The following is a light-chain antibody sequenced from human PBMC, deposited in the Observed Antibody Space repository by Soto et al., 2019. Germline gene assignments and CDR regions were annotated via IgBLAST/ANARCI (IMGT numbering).Light chain of an antibody. CDR2: KAS. J-gene: IGKJ2*01. CDR1: QSIRSW. V-gene: IGKV1-5*03. Sequence: DIQMTQSPSTLSASVGGRVTITCRASQSIRSWLAWYQQKPGKAPKLLIYKASSLESGVPSRFSGSGSGTEFTLTISSLQPDDFATYCCQQYNSYSYTVGQGTKLEIK. CDR3: QQYNSYSYT.